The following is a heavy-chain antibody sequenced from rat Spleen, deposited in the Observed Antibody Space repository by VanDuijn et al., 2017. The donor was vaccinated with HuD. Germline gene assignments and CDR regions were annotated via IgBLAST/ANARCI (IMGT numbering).Heavy chain of an antibody. CDR1: GFTFSDYN. J-gene: IGHJ1*01. D-gene: IGHD2-5*01. V-gene: IGHV5-7*01. Sequence: EVQLVESGGGLVQPGRSLKLSCAASGFTFSDYNMAWVRQAPKKGLEWVATISYDGSSTYYRDSVKGRFTISRDNGKSILYLEMDSLRSEYMATYYCVRQGYLRDWYFDFWGPGTMVTVSS. CDR3: VRQGYLRDWYFDF. CDR2: ISYDGSST.